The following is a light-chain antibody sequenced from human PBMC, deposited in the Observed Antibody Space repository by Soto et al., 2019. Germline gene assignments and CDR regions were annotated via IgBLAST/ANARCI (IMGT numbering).Light chain of an antibody. V-gene: IGKV3-20*01. CDR3: QKYGSSPFT. CDR1: QSVSSSY. CDR2: GAS. J-gene: IGKJ3*01. Sequence: EIVLTQSPGTLSLSPGDSATLSCRASQSVSSSYLAWYQQKPGQAPRLLIYGASSRATGIPDRFSGSGSGTDLNLTISRLEPEDFAVYYCQKYGSSPFTCGPGTKVDIK.